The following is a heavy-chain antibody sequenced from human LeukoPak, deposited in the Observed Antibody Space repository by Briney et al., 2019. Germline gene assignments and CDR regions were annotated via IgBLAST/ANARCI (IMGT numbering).Heavy chain of an antibody. D-gene: IGHD2-15*01. J-gene: IGHJ6*03. V-gene: IGHV3-9*01. Sequence: GRSLRLSCAGSGFTFDEHAMHWVRQAPGKGLEWVSGISWNSGSIAYADSVKGRFTISRDNSKNLLFLQMSSLRAADTALYYCVKGHCSSSSCFPNYYYYMDVWGTGTTVTVSS. CDR1: GFTFDEHA. CDR2: ISWNSGSI. CDR3: VKGHCSSSSCFPNYYYYMDV.